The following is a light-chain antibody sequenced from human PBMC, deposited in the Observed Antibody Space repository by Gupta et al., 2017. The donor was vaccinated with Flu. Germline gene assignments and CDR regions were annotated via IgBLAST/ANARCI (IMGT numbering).Light chain of an antibody. CDR1: SSNIGVNY. V-gene: IGLV1-47*01. CDR3: AAWDDTLRGVL. J-gene: IGLJ3*02. Sequence: QSVLTQPPSASGTPGQRVTISCSGSSSNIGVNYVYWYQHLPGTAPKLLIYRDSQRPSGVPDRFSGSKSVTSASLDISELRSEDEADYYCAAWDDTLRGVLFGGGTKLTVL. CDR2: RDS.